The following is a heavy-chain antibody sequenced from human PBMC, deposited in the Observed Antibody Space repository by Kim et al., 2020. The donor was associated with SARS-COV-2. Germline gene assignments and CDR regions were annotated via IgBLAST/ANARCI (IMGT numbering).Heavy chain of an antibody. D-gene: IGHD3-16*02. Sequence: SETLSLTCDVYGGSFSGYYWSWIRQPPGKGLEWIGEINHSGSTNYNPSLKSRVTISVDTSKNQFSLKLSSVTAADTAVYYCARGGRNYDYVWGSYRYGDYWGQGTLVTVSS. J-gene: IGHJ4*02. V-gene: IGHV4-34*01. CDR2: INHSGST. CDR1: GGSFSGYY. CDR3: ARGGRNYDYVWGSYRYGDY.